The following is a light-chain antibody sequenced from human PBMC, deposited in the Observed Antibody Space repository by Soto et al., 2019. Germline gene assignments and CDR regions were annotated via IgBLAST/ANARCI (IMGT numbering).Light chain of an antibody. CDR1: QSVSSSY. CDR3: QQYGSSPPYT. V-gene: IGKV3-20*01. Sequence: ENALTQSPGTMSLSPGERATLSCRASQSVSSSYLAWYQQKPGQAPRLLIYGASSRATGIPDRFSGSGSGTDFTLTISRLEPEDFAVYYCQQYGSSPPYTFGQGTKLEIK. CDR2: GAS. J-gene: IGKJ2*01.